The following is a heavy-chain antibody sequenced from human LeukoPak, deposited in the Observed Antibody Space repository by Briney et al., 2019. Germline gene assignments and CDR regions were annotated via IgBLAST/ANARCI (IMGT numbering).Heavy chain of an antibody. D-gene: IGHD6-13*01. CDR1: GYTFTSYY. CDR3: ASRAGIAAAGTRGGLDY. CDR2: INPSGCST. J-gene: IGHJ4*02. Sequence: ASVKVSCKASGYTFTSYYMHWVRQAPGQGLEGMGIINPSGCSTSYAQKFQGRVTMTRDMSTSTVYMELSSLRSEDTAVYYCASRAGIAAAGTRGGLDYWGQGTLVTVSS. V-gene: IGHV1-46*01.